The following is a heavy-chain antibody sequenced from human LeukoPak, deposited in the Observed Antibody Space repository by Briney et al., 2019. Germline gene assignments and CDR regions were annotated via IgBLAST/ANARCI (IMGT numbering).Heavy chain of an antibody. D-gene: IGHD3-9*01. V-gene: IGHV4-61*02. CDR2: IHTTGST. J-gene: IGHJ6*03. Sequence: PSETLSLTCTVSGGSITSGSYYWTWIRQPAGKGLEWIGRIHTTGSTNYKPSLKSRVTISVDASKNQFSLKLASVTAADTAVYYCAREESDWSSLGYYYHYMDVWGKGTTVTISS. CDR3: AREESDWSSLGYYYHYMDV. CDR1: GGSITSGSYY.